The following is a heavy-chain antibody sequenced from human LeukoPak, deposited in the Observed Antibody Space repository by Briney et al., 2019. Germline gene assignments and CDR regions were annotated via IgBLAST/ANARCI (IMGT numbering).Heavy chain of an antibody. CDR3: ARRQGCSSTSCPPDS. V-gene: IGHV5-51*01. J-gene: IGHJ4*02. Sequence: KTGESLKISCRGSGYSFTTYWIGWVRQMPGKGLEWMGIIYPGDSDTRYSPSFQGQVTMSADKSINTAYLQWSSLKASDTAMYYCARRQGCSSTSCPPDSWGQGTLVTVSS. D-gene: IGHD2-2*01. CDR1: GYSFTTYW. CDR2: IYPGDSDT.